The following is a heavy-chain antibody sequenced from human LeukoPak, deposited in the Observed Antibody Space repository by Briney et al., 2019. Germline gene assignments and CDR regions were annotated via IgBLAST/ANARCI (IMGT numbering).Heavy chain of an antibody. V-gene: IGHV4-30-2*01. CDR2: IYHSGST. D-gene: IGHD5-18*01. Sequence: PSETLSLTCAVSGGSISSGGYSWSWIRQPPGKGLEWIGYIYHSGSTYYNPSLKSRVTISVDRSKNQFSLKLSSVTAADTAVYYCARTDGYSYGYHFDYWGQGTLVTVSS. J-gene: IGHJ4*02. CDR1: GGSISSGGYS. CDR3: ARTDGYSYGYHFDY.